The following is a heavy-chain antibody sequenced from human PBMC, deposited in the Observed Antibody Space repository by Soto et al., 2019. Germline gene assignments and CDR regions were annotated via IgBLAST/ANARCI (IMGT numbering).Heavy chain of an antibody. J-gene: IGHJ6*02. Sequence: QVQLVESGGGVVQPGRSLRLSCAASGFTFSTYGMHWVRQAPGKGLEWVAAISYDGSNKYYADSVKGRFTISRDNSKNTLYLQMNRLRAEDTAVYYCAKDPTPYSSNWDYYYGMDVWGQGTTVTVSS. CDR2: ISYDGSNK. CDR3: AKDPTPYSSNWDYYYGMDV. V-gene: IGHV3-30*18. CDR1: GFTFSTYG. D-gene: IGHD6-13*01.